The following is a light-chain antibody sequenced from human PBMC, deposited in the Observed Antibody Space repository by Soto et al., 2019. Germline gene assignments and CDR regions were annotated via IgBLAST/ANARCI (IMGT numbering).Light chain of an antibody. Sequence: EIVMTQSPATLSVSPGERATLSCRASQSVGSKLIWYQHRPGQAPRLLIFGASARATGIPARFSGSGSGTEFTLTISRLQSEDSAIYYCQERSTWPLYTFGQGTKLEIK. V-gene: IGKV3-15*01. CDR1: QSVGSK. CDR3: QERSTWPLYT. J-gene: IGKJ2*01. CDR2: GAS.